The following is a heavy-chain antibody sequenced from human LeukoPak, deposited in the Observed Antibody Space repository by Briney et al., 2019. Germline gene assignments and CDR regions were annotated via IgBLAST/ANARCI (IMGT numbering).Heavy chain of an antibody. J-gene: IGHJ4*02. CDR2: ISSSSSYI. V-gene: IGHV3-21*01. Sequence: GGSLRLSCAAPGFTFSSYSMNWVRQAPGKGLEWVSSISSSSSYIYYADSVKGRFTISRDNAKNSLYLQMNSLRAEDTAVYYCARDPEGVAARGEGDYWGLGTLVTVSS. D-gene: IGHD2-15*01. CDR3: ARDPEGVAARGEGDY. CDR1: GFTFSSYS.